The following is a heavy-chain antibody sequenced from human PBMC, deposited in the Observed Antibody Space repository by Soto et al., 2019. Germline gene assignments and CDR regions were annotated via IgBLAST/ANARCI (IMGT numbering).Heavy chain of an antibody. CDR2: IKQDGSEK. CDR3: ASYDDDSSGYPDALDI. V-gene: IGHV3-7*01. Sequence: PGGSLRLSCAASGFTFSSYWMSWVRQAPGKGLEWVANIKQDGSEKYYVDSVKGRFTISRDNAKNSLYLQMNSPRAEDTAVSYCASYDDDSSGYPDALDIWGQGTMVTVAS. D-gene: IGHD3-22*01. CDR1: GFTFSSYW. J-gene: IGHJ3*02.